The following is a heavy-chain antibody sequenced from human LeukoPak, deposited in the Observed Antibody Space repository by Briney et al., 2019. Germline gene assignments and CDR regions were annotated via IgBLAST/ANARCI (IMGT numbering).Heavy chain of an antibody. J-gene: IGHJ6*02. D-gene: IGHD2-15*01. CDR3: ARDGLGYCSGGSCYGYYYYYGMDV. Sequence: GGSLRLSCAASGFTFSSYSMKWVRQAPGKGLEWVSSISSSSSYIYYADSVKGRFTISRDNAKNSLYLQMNSLRAEDTAVYYCARDGLGYCSGGSCYGYYYYYGMDVWGQGTTVTVSS. CDR1: GFTFSSYS. CDR2: ISSSSSYI. V-gene: IGHV3-21*01.